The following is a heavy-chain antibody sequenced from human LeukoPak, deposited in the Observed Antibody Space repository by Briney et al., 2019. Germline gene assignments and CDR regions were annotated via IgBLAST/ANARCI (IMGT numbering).Heavy chain of an antibody. CDR1: RFTFSSYA. Sequence: GSLRLSCAASRFTFSSYAMNWVRQAPGKGLEWIGYIYYSGSTNYNPSLKSRVTISVDTSKNQFSLKLSSVTAADTAVYYCARRRYSSSPEDDSDYYYYGMDVWGQGTTVTVSS. CDR3: ARRRYSSSPEDDSDYYYYGMDV. V-gene: IGHV4-59*01. J-gene: IGHJ6*02. D-gene: IGHD6-13*01. CDR2: IYYSGST.